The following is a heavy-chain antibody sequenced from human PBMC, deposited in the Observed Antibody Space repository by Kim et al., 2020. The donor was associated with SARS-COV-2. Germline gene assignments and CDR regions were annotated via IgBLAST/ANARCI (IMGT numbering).Heavy chain of an antibody. Sequence: DSVKGRVTSSRDNSKNTLYLQMSSPRAEDTAVYYCVKDRGGSSTWYYFDSWGEGTLVTVSS. J-gene: IGHJ4*02. CDR3: VKDRGGSSTWYYFDS. D-gene: IGHD6-13*01. V-gene: IGHV3-64D*09.